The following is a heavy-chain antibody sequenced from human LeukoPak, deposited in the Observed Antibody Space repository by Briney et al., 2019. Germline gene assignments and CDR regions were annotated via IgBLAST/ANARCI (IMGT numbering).Heavy chain of an antibody. CDR1: GFTFSSYA. Sequence: GGSLRLSCAASGFTFSSYAMSWVRQAPGKGLEWVSAISGRGGSTYYADSVKGRFTISRDNSKNTLYLQMNSLRAEDTAVYYCALYYYDSSGYYGGYFDYWGQGTLVTVSS. CDR3: ALYYYDSSGYYGGYFDY. V-gene: IGHV3-23*01. J-gene: IGHJ4*02. CDR2: ISGRGGST. D-gene: IGHD3-22*01.